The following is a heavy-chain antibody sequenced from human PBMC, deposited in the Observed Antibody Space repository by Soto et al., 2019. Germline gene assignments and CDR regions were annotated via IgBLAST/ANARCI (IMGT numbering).Heavy chain of an antibody. CDR1: GGTFSSYA. CDR3: AREGVGYQGYYYGMDV. D-gene: IGHD1-26*01. Sequence: GASVKVSCKASGGTFSSYAISWVRQAPGQGLEWMGGIIPIFGTANYAQKFQGRVTITADESTSTAYMELSSLRSEDTAVYYCAREGVGYQGYYYGMDVWGQGTTVTVS. CDR2: IIPIFGTA. J-gene: IGHJ6*02. V-gene: IGHV1-69*13.